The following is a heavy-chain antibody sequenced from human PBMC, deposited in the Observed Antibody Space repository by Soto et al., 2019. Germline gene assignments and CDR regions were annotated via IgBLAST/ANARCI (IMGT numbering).Heavy chain of an antibody. CDR3: VKTRLAGGFDY. Sequence: EVQLLGSGGGLVQPGGSLRLSCAASGFTFNNYAMSWVRQAPGKGLEWVSSISASGGSTNYADSVKGRFTISRDNSENTVYLQMNSLRAEDTAVYYCVKTRLAGGFDYWGQGSLVTVSS. V-gene: IGHV3-23*01. CDR2: ISASGGST. D-gene: IGHD3-16*01. J-gene: IGHJ4*02. CDR1: GFTFNNYA.